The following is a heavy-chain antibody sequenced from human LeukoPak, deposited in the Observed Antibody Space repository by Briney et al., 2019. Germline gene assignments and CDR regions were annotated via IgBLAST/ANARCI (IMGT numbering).Heavy chain of an antibody. CDR1: GGSFSGYY. CDR2: INHSGST. Sequence: SETLSLTCAVYGGSFSGYYWSWIRQPPGKGLEWIGEINHSGSTNYNPSLKSRVTISVDTSKNQFSLQLSSVTAAATAVYYCASGDTAMFDYWGQGTLGTVSS. CDR3: ASGDTAMFDY. V-gene: IGHV4-34*01. J-gene: IGHJ4*02. D-gene: IGHD5-18*01.